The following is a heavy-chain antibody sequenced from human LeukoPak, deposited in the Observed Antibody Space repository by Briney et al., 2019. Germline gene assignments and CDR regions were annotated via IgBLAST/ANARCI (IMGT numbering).Heavy chain of an antibody. V-gene: IGHV3-21*01. Sequence: PGGSLRLSCAASGFTFSSYSMNWVRQAPGNGLEWVSSITSSSSYMSYADSVKGRFTIPRDNAKNSLYLQMNSPRAEDTAVYYCARAYSSSSGGLCGYWGQGTLVTVSS. CDR2: ITSSSSYM. CDR1: GFTFSSYS. J-gene: IGHJ4*02. CDR3: ARAYSSSSGGLCGY. D-gene: IGHD6-6*01.